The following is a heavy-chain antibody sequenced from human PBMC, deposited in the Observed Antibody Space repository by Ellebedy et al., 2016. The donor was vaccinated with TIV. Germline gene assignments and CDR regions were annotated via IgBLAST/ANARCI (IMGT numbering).Heavy chain of an antibody. CDR1: GFTFSRNV. J-gene: IGHJ3*01. V-gene: IGHV3-23*01. Sequence: GESLKISXAVSGFTFSRNVMNWVRQAPGKGLEWVSSISGNGVTTYDADSVKGRFTISRDNSKNTLYLQMNSLRVEDTAIYYCAKTKGFSDAFDFWGQGTMVTVSS. CDR3: AKTKGFSDAFDF. CDR2: ISGNGVTT.